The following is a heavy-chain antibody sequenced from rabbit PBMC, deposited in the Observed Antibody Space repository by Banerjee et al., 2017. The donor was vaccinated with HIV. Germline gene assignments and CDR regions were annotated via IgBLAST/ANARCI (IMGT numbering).Heavy chain of an antibody. CDR1: GFSFSSSYW. V-gene: IGHV1S45*01. D-gene: IGHD6-1*01. Sequence: EESGGDLVKPEGSLTLTCTASGFSFSSSYWICWVRQAPGKGLEWIACIYGGSSGSTNYASWAKGRFTISKASSTTVTLQMTSLTAADTATYFCARYSYGYTGDLWGPGTLVTVS. J-gene: IGHJ4*01. CDR2: IYGGSSGST. CDR3: ARYSYGYTGDL.